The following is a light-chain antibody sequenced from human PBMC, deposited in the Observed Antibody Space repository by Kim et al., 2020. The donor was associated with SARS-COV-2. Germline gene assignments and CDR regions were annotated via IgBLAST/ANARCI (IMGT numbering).Light chain of an antibody. CDR1: SLRSYY. J-gene: IGLJ2*01. CDR3: NSRDSNDNVV. CDR2: GKN. V-gene: IGLV3-19*01. Sequence: VALGQTVRITCKGDSLRSYYATWFQQKPRQAPILVIYGKNNRPSGIPDRFSGSSSGNTASLTITGTQAGDEADYYCNSRDSNDNVVFGGGTQLTVL.